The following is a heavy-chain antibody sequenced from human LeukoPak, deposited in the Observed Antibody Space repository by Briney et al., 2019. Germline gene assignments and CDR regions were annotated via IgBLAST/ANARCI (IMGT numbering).Heavy chain of an antibody. CDR2: ISYDGSNK. CDR1: GFTFSSYF. D-gene: IGHD2-2*01. J-gene: IGHJ6*02. Sequence: GRSLRLSCAASGFTFSSYFMHWVRQAPGKGLEWVAVISYDGSNKYYADSVKGRFTISRDNSKNTLYLQMNSLRAEDTAVYYCAKDAVPAAPSSYGMDVWGQGTTVTVSS. CDR3: AKDAVPAAPSSYGMDV. V-gene: IGHV3-30*18.